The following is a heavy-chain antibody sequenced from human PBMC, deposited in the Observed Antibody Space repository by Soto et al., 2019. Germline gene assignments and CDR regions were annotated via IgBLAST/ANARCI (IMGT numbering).Heavy chain of an antibody. D-gene: IGHD2-15*01. V-gene: IGHV4-59*12. J-gene: IGHJ4*02. CDR1: GGSIGGFY. Sequence: PSETLSLTCSVSGGSIGGFYWSWIRQSPGKGLEWIGYIYSSGNTNYNPSLQSRLSISVDTSNNQFSPHLTSVPAADPAVYYCSRAPMVVTRSYFNNWGQGTPVTVPS. CDR3: SRAPMVVTRSYFNN. CDR2: IYSSGNT.